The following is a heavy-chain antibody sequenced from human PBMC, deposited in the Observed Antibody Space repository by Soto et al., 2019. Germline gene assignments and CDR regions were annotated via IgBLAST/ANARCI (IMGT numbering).Heavy chain of an antibody. CDR1: GDSISTTSYY. V-gene: IGHV4-39*02. J-gene: IGHJ4*02. D-gene: IGHD3-16*01. Sequence: SETLSLTCTVSGDSISTTSYYWGWIRQAPGKGLEWIGTISYTGATQYNPSLRSRVTLSVDTSRNKFSLSLQSVTAADTAVYYCTREITFVPVAGGSEYWGQGILVTVSS. CDR2: ISYTGAT. CDR3: TREITFVPVAGGSEY.